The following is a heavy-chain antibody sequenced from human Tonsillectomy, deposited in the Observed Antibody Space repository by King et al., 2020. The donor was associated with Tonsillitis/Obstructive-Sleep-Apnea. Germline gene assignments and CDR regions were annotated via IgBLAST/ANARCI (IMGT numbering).Heavy chain of an antibody. D-gene: IGHD1-26*01. CDR2: VYYSGST. Sequence: QLQESGPGLVKPSETLSLTCTVSGGSISSSSYYWGWIRQPPGKGLEWIGSVYYSGSTYYNPSLRSRVTVSVDTSKNQFALKLSSVTAADPAVYYCASLLRSGGYYFDYWGQGTLVTVSS. CDR1: GGSISSSSYY. CDR3: ASLLRSGGYYFDY. V-gene: IGHV4-39*01. J-gene: IGHJ4*02.